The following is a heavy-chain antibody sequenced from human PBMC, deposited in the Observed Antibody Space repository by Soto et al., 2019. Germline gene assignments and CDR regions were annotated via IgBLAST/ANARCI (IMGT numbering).Heavy chain of an antibody. J-gene: IGHJ4*02. CDR3: ARYSSGWYEGYYFDY. Sequence: PGGSLRLSCAASGFTFSSYWMSWVRQAPGKGLEWVANIKQDGSEKYYVDSVKGRFTISRDNAKNSLYLQMNSLRAEDTAVYYCARYSSGWYEGYYFDYWGQGTLVTVSS. D-gene: IGHD6-19*01. CDR2: IKQDGSEK. CDR1: GFTFSSYW. V-gene: IGHV3-7*03.